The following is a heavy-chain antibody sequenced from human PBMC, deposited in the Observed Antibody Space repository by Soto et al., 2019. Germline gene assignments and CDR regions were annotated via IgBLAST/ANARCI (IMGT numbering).Heavy chain of an antibody. V-gene: IGHV3-23*01. CDR3: AKPGYYGSGSSYYFDY. D-gene: IGHD3-10*01. Sequence: GGSLRLSCAASGFTFSSYAMSWVRQAPGKGLEWVSAISGSGVSTYYADSVKGRFTISRDNSKNTLYLQMNSLRAEDTAVYYCAKPGYYGSGSSYYFDYWGQGTLVTVSS. CDR2: ISGSGVST. CDR1: GFTFSSYA. J-gene: IGHJ4*02.